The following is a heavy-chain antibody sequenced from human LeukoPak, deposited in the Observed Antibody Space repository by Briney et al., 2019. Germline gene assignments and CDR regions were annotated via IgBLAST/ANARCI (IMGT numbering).Heavy chain of an antibody. D-gene: IGHD1-14*01. V-gene: IGHV1-2*04. Sequence: ASVKVSCKASGYTFTGYYIHWVRQAPGQGLEWMGWINPKSGGTNYAQKFQGWVTMTRDTSISTAYMELSSLRSEDTAVYYCARNRGPGEGYFDYWGQGTLVTVSS. J-gene: IGHJ4*02. CDR1: GYTFTGYY. CDR2: INPKSGGT. CDR3: ARNRGPGEGYFDY.